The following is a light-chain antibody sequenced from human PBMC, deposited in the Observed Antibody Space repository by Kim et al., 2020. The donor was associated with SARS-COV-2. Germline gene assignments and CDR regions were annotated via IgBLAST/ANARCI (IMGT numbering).Light chain of an antibody. CDR1: STKNGNGF. J-gene: IGLJ3*02. Sequence: GQKVTLSCYERSTKNGNGFVSWFQQLPGTAPKLLIYDNDKRPSGIPDRFSGSKSATSATLGITGLQTGDEADYYCGTWDNSLSAVVFGGGTKVTVL. V-gene: IGLV1-51*01. CDR3: GTWDNSLSAVV. CDR2: DND.